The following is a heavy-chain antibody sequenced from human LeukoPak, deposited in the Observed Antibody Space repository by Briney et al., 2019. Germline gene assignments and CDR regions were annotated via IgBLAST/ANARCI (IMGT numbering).Heavy chain of an antibody. CDR2: INHSGST. CDR1: GGSFSGYY. V-gene: IGHV4-34*01. CDR3: ARVEAAAGINY. D-gene: IGHD6-13*01. J-gene: IGHJ4*02. Sequence: SETLSLTCAVYGGSFSGYYWSWIRQPPGEGLEWIGEINHSGSTNYNPSLKSRVTISVDTSKNQFSLKLSSVTAADTAVYYCARVEAAAGINYWGQGTLVTVSS.